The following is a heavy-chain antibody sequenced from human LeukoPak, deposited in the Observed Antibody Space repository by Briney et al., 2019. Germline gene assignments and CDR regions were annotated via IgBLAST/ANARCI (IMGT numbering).Heavy chain of an antibody. V-gene: IGHV4-59*11. CDR2: IYYSGST. D-gene: IGHD4-17*01. CDR3: ARGGTTVTPGLLWFDP. Sequence: SETLSLTCSVPGGSISSHYWSWTRQPPGKGLEWIGYIYYSGSTKYNPSLKSRVTISVDTSKNQFSLKLSSVTAADTAVYYCARGGTTVTPGLLWFDPWGQGTLVTVSS. J-gene: IGHJ5*02. CDR1: GGSISSHY.